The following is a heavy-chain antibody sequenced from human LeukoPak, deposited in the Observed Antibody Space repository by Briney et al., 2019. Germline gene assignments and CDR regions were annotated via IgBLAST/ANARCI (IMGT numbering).Heavy chain of an antibody. V-gene: IGHV4-61*01. CDR1: GGSVSSGSYY. Sequence: KPSETLSLTCTVSGGSVSSGSYYWSWLRQPPGKGLEWIGFVYYSGSTNYNPSLKSRVTILVDTSKNLFSLKLSSVTAADTAIYYCARLDFRGPGSYYGWFHPWGQGTLVTVSS. CDR2: VYYSGST. D-gene: IGHD3-10*01. J-gene: IGHJ5*02. CDR3: ARLDFRGPGSYYGWFHP.